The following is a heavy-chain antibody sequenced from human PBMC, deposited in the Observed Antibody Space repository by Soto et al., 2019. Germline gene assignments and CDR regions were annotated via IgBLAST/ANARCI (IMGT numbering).Heavy chain of an antibody. J-gene: IGHJ3*02. V-gene: IGHV1-69*13. CDR3: ASSKRVVISDDAFDI. CDR1: GGTFSSYA. Sequence: ASVKVSCEACGGTFSSYAISWVRQAPGQGLEWMGGIIPIFGTANYAQKFQGRVTITADESTSTAYMELSSLRSEDTAVYYCASSKRVVISDDAFDIWGQGTMVTVSS. CDR2: IIPIFGTA. D-gene: IGHD3-3*01.